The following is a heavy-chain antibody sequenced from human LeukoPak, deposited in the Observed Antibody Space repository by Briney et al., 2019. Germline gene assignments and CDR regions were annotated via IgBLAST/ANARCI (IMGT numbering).Heavy chain of an antibody. CDR2: ISYDGSNK. J-gene: IGHJ1*01. Sequence: GRSLRLSCAASGFTFSSYGMHWVRQAPGKGLEWVAVISYDGSNKYYADSVKGRFTISRDNSKNTLYLQMNSLRAEDTAVYYCAKDSGREMATIGGCFQHWGQGTLVTVSS. D-gene: IGHD5-24*01. CDR1: GFTFSSYG. CDR3: AKDSGREMATIGGCFQH. V-gene: IGHV3-30*18.